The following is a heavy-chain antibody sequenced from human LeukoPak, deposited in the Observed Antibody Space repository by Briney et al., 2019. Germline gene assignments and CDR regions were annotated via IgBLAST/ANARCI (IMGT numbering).Heavy chain of an antibody. V-gene: IGHV1-24*01. CDR1: GYTLTELS. Sequence: ASVKVSCKVSGYTLTELSMHWVRQAPGKGLEWMGGFDPEDGETIYAQKFQGRVTMTEVTSTDTAYMELSSLRSEDTAVYYCATRWARYCSSTSCQPFDYWGQGTLVTVSS. CDR2: FDPEDGET. CDR3: ATRWARYCSSTSCQPFDY. J-gene: IGHJ4*02. D-gene: IGHD2-2*01.